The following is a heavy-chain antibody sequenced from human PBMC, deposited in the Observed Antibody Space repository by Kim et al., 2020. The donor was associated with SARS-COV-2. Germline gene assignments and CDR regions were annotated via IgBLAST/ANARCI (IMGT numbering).Heavy chain of an antibody. CDR1: GFTFSSYG. CDR2: ISYDGSNK. Sequence: GGSLRLSCAASGFTFSSYGMHWVRQAPGKGLEWVAVISYDGSNKYYADSVKGRFTISRDNSKNTLYLQMNSLRAEDTAVYYCANAVYAGDILTDEQGVALNIWGQGTMVTVAS. J-gene: IGHJ3*02. CDR3: ANAVYAGDILTDEQGVALNI. V-gene: IGHV3-30*18. D-gene: IGHD3-9*01.